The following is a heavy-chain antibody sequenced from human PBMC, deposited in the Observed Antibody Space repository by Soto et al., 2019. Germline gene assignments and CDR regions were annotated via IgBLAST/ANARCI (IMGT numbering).Heavy chain of an antibody. V-gene: IGHV1-69*01. Sequence: QVQLVQSGAEVKKPGSSVKVSCKASGGTFSSYAIGWVRQAPGQGLEWMGGIIPIFGTANYAQKFQGRVTITADESTSTAYMELSSLRSEDTAVYYCARDLCTNGVCYTGNWFDPWGQGTLVTVSS. CDR3: ARDLCTNGVCYTGNWFDP. CDR1: GGTFSSYA. J-gene: IGHJ5*02. CDR2: IIPIFGTA. D-gene: IGHD2-8*01.